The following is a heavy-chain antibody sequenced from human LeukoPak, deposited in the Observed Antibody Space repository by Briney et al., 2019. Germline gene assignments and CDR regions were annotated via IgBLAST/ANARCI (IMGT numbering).Heavy chain of an antibody. D-gene: IGHD3-10*01. CDR2: ISTGGSTI. CDR3: ARGGSFNNY. J-gene: IGHJ4*02. Sequence: GGSLRLSCAASGFTFSSYEMNWVRQAPGKGLEWASYISTGGSTIYYADSVKGRFTISRDNAKNSLYLQMNSLRVEDTALYFCARGGSFNNYWGQGTLVTVSA. CDR1: GFTFSSYE. V-gene: IGHV3-48*03.